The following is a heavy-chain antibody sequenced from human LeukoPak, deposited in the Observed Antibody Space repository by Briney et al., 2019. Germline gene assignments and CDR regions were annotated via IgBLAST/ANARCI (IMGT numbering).Heavy chain of an antibody. CDR2: ISGSGSTI. V-gene: IGHV3-48*04. D-gene: IGHD3-10*02. J-gene: IGHJ6*04. CDR1: GFTFSSYG. CDR3: AELGITMIGGV. Sequence: GGSLRLSCAASGFTFSSYGMSWVRQAPGKGLEWVSAISGSGSTIYYADSVKGRFTISRDNAKNSLYLQMNSLRAEDTAVYYCAELGITMIGGVWGKGTTVTISS.